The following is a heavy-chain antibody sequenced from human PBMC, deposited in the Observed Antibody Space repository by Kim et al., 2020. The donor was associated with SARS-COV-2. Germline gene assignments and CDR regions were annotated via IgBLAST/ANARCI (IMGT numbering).Heavy chain of an antibody. CDR1: CGSISSYY. CDR2: IHYSGST. V-gene: IGHV4-59*08. Sequence: SETLSLTCTVSCGSISSYYWSWIRQPPGKGLEWIGYIHYSGSTNYNPSLKSRVTISVDTSNNQFSLKLSSVTAADTAVYYFARGIGWYEYWGQGTLVTVSS. J-gene: IGHJ4*02. D-gene: IGHD6-19*01. CDR3: ARGIGWYEY.